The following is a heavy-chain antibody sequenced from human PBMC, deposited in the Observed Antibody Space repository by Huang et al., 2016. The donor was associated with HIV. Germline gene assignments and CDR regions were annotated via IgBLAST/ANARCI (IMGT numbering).Heavy chain of an antibody. V-gene: IGHV1-18*01. CDR2: ISVYNGNT. CDR1: GYTFSSFG. D-gene: IGHD5-18*01. Sequence: QVQLVQSGAEVKKPGASVKVSCKASGYTFSSFGISWVRQAPGQGLEGVVWISVYNGNTKLAQKFQGRLTMTTDTSTSTAYMELRSLRSDDTAVYYCARGGGIQLWLLGYYYMDVWGNGTTVTVSS. J-gene: IGHJ6*03. CDR3: ARGGGIQLWLLGYYYMDV.